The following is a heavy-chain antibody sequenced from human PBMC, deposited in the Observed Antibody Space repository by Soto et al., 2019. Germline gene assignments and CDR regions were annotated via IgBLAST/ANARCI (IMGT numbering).Heavy chain of an antibody. Sequence: EVQVLESGGGLVQPGGSLRLSCAASGFTFSSYAMIWVRQAPGKGLEWVSAISHNGAGTYYADSVKGRFTISRDNSKNTLYLQMTSLRAEDTAVYYCAKLVASGTAYWGQGTLVTVSS. CDR3: AKLVASGTAY. CDR2: ISHNGAGT. J-gene: IGHJ4*02. D-gene: IGHD2-15*01. CDR1: GFTFSSYA. V-gene: IGHV3-23*01.